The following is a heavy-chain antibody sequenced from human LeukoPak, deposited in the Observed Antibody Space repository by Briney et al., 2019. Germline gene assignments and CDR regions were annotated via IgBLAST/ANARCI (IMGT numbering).Heavy chain of an antibody. CDR2: IDYNGNT. CDR3: ARQPTVKRGAVASNFAY. J-gene: IGHJ4*02. V-gene: IGHV4-39*01. D-gene: IGHD6-19*01. CDR1: GGFITTSIHY. Sequence: SETLSLTCIVSGGFITTSIHYWAWIRQPPGKCLEWIASIDYNGNTYYSASLESRVTMSVDTSCNQISLSLRSVRTADESVYYCARQPTVKRGAVASNFAYWGEGILVTVSS.